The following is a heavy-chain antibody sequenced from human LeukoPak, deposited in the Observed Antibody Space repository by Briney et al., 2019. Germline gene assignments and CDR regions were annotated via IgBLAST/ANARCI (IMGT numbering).Heavy chain of an antibody. Sequence: GSLRLSCAASGFTFSDYYMSWIRQAPGKGLEWVSYISSSGSTIYYADSVKGRFTISRDNAKNSLYLQMNSLRAEDTAVYYCARGAVAGTYYYYYMDVWGKGTTVTVSS. CDR2: ISSSGSTI. V-gene: IGHV3-11*04. J-gene: IGHJ6*03. D-gene: IGHD6-19*01. CDR1: GFTFSDYY. CDR3: ARGAVAGTYYYYYMDV.